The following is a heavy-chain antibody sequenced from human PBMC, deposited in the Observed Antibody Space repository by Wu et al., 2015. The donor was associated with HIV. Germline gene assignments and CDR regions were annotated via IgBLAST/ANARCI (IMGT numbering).Heavy chain of an antibody. Sequence: QVQVVQSGAEVKKPGASVQVSCETSSYTFSNYGINWVRQVPGQGLEWMGWITPIVGTSNYAQKFQGRITITAEKSTRTVYMELSSLRSEDTAVYYCARSPSMTTVVMPFDYWGQGTLVTVTS. J-gene: IGHJ4*02. V-gene: IGHV1-69*06. D-gene: IGHD4-23*01. CDR2: ITPIVGTS. CDR3: ARSPSMTTVVMPFDY. CDR1: SYTFSNYG.